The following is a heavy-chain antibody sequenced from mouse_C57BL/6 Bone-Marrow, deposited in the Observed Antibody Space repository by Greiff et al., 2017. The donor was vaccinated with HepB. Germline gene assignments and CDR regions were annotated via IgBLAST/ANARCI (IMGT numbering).Heavy chain of an antibody. V-gene: IGHV1-50*01. J-gene: IGHJ3*01. D-gene: IGHD3-2*02. CDR1: GYTFTSYW. Sequence: QVKLQQPGAELVKPGASVKLSCKASGYTFTSYWMQWVKQRPGQGLEWIGEIDPSDSYTNYNQKFKGKATLTVDTSSSTAYMQLSSLTSEDSAVYYCARRGQLRLRFAYWGQGTLVTVSA. CDR3: ARRGQLRLRFAY. CDR2: IDPSDSYT.